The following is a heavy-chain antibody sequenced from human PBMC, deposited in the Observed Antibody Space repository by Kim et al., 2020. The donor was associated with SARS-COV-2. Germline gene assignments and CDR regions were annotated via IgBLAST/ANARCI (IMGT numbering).Heavy chain of an antibody. Sequence: SVKVSCKASGGTFSSYAISWVRQAPGQGLEWMGGIIPIFGTANYAQKFQGRVTITADESTSTAYMELSSLRSEDTAVYYCAKNNRQLWLPSRVSFVSRGDYYYGMDVWGQGTTVTVSS. CDR3: AKNNRQLWLPSRVSFVSRGDYYYGMDV. V-gene: IGHV1-69*13. CDR2: IIPIFGTA. CDR1: GGTFSSYA. D-gene: IGHD5-18*01. J-gene: IGHJ6*02.